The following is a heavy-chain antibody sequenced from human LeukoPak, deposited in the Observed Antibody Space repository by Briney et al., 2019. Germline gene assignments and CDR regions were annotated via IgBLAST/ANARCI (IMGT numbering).Heavy chain of an antibody. CDR3: ARDRGYSGYGYQYYFDY. CDR2: IYYSGST. J-gene: IGHJ4*02. Sequence: SETLSLTCTVSGGSISSGDYYWSWLRQPPGKGLEWIGYIYYSGSTYYNPSLKSRVTISVDTSKNQFSLKLSSVTAADTAVYYCARDRGYSGYGYQYYFDYWGQGTLVTVSS. V-gene: IGHV4-30-4*01. CDR1: GGSISSGDYY. D-gene: IGHD5-12*01.